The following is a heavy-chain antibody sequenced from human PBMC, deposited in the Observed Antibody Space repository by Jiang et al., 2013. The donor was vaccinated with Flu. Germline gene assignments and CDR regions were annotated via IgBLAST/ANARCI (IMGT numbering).Heavy chain of an antibody. V-gene: IGHV3-30-3*01. CDR3: ARESKLLWFGELSPTEFDY. D-gene: IGHD3-10*01. J-gene: IGHJ4*02. Sequence: VAVISYDGSNKYYADSVKGRFTISRDNSKNTLYLQMNSLRAEDTAVYYCARESKLLWFGELSPTEFDYWGQGTLVTVSS. CDR2: ISYDGSNK.